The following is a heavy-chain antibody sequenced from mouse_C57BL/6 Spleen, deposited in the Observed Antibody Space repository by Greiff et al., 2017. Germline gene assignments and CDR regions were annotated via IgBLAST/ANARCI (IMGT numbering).Heavy chain of an antibody. V-gene: IGHV1-82*01. Sequence: QVQLKQSGPELVKPGASVKISCKASGYAFSSSWMNWVKQRPGKGLEWIGRIYPGDGDTNYNEKFKGKATLTADKSSRAAYMQLSSLTSEDSAVYVCATHSNYYFDYWGQGTTLTVSA. CDR1: GYAFSSSW. CDR2: IYPGDGDT. CDR3: ATHSNYYFDY. J-gene: IGHJ2*01. D-gene: IGHD2-5*01.